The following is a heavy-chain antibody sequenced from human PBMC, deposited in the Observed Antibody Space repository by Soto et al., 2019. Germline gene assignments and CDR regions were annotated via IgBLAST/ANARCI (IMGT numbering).Heavy chain of an antibody. J-gene: IGHJ4*02. Sequence: ASVKVSCKASGYTFTSYAMHWVRQAPGQRLEWMGWINAGNGNTKYSQKFQGRVTITRDTSASTAYMELSSLRSEDTAVYYCASGPSYYDFWSGYSNLDDWGQGTLVTVSS. D-gene: IGHD3-3*01. CDR2: INAGNGNT. V-gene: IGHV1-3*01. CDR1: GYTFTSYA. CDR3: ASGPSYYDFWSGYSNLDD.